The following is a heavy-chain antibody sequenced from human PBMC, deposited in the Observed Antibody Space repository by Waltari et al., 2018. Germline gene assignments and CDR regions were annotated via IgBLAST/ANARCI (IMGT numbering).Heavy chain of an antibody. CDR3: AREGIGYDYYNWFDP. J-gene: IGHJ5*02. Sequence: QVQLVQSGAEVKKPGASVKVSCKASGYTFTGYYMHWVRQAPGQGLEWLGRINPNSGGPNYAQKFQGRVTMTRDTSTSTAYMELSRLRSDDTAVYYCAREGIGYDYYNWFDPWGQGTLVTVSS. CDR2: INPNSGGP. D-gene: IGHD5-12*01. V-gene: IGHV1-2*06. CDR1: GYTFTGYY.